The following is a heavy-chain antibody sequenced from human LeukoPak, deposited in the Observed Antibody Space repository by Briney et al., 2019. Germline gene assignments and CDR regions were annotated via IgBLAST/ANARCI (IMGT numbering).Heavy chain of an antibody. J-gene: IGHJ4*02. D-gene: IGHD2-2*01. Sequence: ASVKDSCKASGYTFTGYYMHWVRQAPGQGLEWMGWINPNSGGTNYAQKFQGRVTMTRDTSISTAYMELSRLRSDDTAVYYCARDVVPAAPGDYWGQGTLVTVSS. CDR3: ARDVVPAAPGDY. CDR2: INPNSGGT. CDR1: GYTFTGYY. V-gene: IGHV1-2*02.